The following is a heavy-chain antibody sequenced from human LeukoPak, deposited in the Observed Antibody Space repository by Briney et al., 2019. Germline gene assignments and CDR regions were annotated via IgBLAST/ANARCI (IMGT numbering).Heavy chain of an antibody. CDR3: ARDILTIFGVGGRFDP. Sequence: PSETLSLTCTVSGGSISSYYRSWIRQPAGKGLEWIGRIYTSGSTNYNPSLKSRVTMSVDTSKNQFSLKLSSVTAADTAVYYCARDILTIFGVGGRFDPWGQGTLVTVSS. CDR2: IYTSGST. D-gene: IGHD3-3*01. J-gene: IGHJ5*02. CDR1: GGSISSYY. V-gene: IGHV4-4*07.